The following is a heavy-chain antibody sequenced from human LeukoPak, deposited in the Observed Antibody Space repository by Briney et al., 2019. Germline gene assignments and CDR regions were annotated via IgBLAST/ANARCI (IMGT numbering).Heavy chain of an antibody. CDR1: GFTFSSYS. V-gene: IGHV3-21*01. J-gene: IGHJ5*02. CDR3: ARGTYSYGYYWFDP. CDR2: ISSSSSYI. D-gene: IGHD5-18*01. Sequence: GGSLRLSCAASGFTFSSYSMNWVRQAPGKRLEWVSSISSSSSYIYYADSVKGRFTISRDNAKNSLYLQMNSLRAEDTAVYYCARGTYSYGYYWFDPWGQGTLVTVSS.